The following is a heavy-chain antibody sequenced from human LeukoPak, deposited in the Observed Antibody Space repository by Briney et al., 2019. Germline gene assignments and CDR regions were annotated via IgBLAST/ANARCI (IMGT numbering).Heavy chain of an antibody. CDR3: ARGRGWVDH. CDR2: IHDDGIVT. J-gene: IGHJ4*02. D-gene: IGHD3-16*01. CDR1: GFTFSSWW. Sequence: GGSLRLSCAVSGFTFSSWWMTWVRQAPGKGLEWVANIHDDGIVTNYVDSVKGRFTISRDNARNSVYLQLNSLKAEDTALYYCARGRGWVDHWGQETLVTVSS. V-gene: IGHV3-7*01.